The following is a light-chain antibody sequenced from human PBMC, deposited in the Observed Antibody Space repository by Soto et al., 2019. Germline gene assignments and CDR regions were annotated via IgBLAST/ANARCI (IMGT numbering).Light chain of an antibody. CDR3: QQVESYPST. J-gene: IGKJ4*01. CDR2: AAS. CDR1: QGISSY. V-gene: IGKV1-8*01. Sequence: ALRMTQSPSSLSASTGARVTITCRASQGISSYLAWYQQKPGKAPKLLIYAASSLQSGTPSRFSGSGFGTDLTINIPSLQPEDCETYDGQQVESYPSTFGGGTKVDIK.